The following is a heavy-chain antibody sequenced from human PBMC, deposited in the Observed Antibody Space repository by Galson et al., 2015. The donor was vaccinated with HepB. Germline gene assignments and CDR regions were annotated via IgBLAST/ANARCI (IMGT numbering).Heavy chain of an antibody. V-gene: IGHV3-23*01. J-gene: IGHJ4*02. CDR3: AKERSQSYSDC. D-gene: IGHD3-10*01. Sequence: SLRLSCAASGFTFSRSAMSWVRQTPGKGLEWVTAISGDASRTYHADSVKGRFTISGDNSKNTLYLQMNSLRVGDTAIYYCAKERSQSYSDCWGQGALVTVSP. CDR1: GFTFSRSA. CDR2: ISGDASRT.